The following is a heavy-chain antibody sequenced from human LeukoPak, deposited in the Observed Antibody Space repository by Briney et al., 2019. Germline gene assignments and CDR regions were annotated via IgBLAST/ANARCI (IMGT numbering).Heavy chain of an antibody. Sequence: GGSLRLSCAASGFTFSSYGVHWVRQAPGKGLEWVAVISYDGSNKYYADSVRGRFTISRDNSKNTLYLQTNSLRAEDTAVYYCAKEESGWYARYWGQGTLVTVSS. V-gene: IGHV3-30*18. CDR1: GFTFSSYG. CDR3: AKEESGWYARY. D-gene: IGHD6-19*01. CDR2: ISYDGSNK. J-gene: IGHJ4*02.